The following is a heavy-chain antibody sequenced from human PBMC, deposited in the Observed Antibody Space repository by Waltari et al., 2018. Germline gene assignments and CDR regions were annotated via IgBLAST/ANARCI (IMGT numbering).Heavy chain of an antibody. CDR2: INHSGST. J-gene: IGHJ2*01. D-gene: IGHD4-17*01. Sequence: QVQLQRGGAGLLKPSETLSLTCAVYGGSFSGYYWSWIRQPPGKGLEWIGEINHSGSTNYNPSRKSRVTIAVDTSKNHVSLNLSSVTAADTDVYYCARGRRNTVTTYPLSYGCYFDLWGRGTLVTVSS. V-gene: IGHV4-34*01. CDR3: ARGRRNTVTTYPLSYGCYFDL. CDR1: GGSFSGYY.